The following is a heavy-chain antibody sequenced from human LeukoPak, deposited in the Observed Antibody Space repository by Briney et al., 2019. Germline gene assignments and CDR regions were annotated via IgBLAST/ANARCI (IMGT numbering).Heavy chain of an antibody. CDR3: VKDPRDTYGTNWFVS. CDR1: GFSFGNYA. CDR2: ISGTGGAT. D-gene: IGHD2-21*01. Sequence: GGSLRLYCVASGFSFGNYAMSWVRQAPGKGLQWVSQISGTGGATWYAGFARDRFTISRDNSKKTLYLQMSGLRVEDTAMYYCVKDPRDTYGTNWFVSWGQGTLLIVSS. J-gene: IGHJ5*01. V-gene: IGHV3-23*01.